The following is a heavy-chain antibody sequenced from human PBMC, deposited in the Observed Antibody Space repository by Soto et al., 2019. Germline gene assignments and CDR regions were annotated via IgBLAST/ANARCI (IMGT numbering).Heavy chain of an antibody. J-gene: IGHJ5*02. CDR3: ARDLMTTVVWNWLDP. D-gene: IGHD4-17*01. CDR1: GYTFTSYA. Sequence: QVQLVQSGAEVKKPGASVKVSCKASGYTFTSYAMHWVRQAPGQRLEWMGWINAGNGNTKYSQKFQGRVTITRDTSASTAYMELSSLRSEDTAVYYCARDLMTTVVWNWLDPWGQGTLVTVSS. CDR2: INAGNGNT. V-gene: IGHV1-3*01.